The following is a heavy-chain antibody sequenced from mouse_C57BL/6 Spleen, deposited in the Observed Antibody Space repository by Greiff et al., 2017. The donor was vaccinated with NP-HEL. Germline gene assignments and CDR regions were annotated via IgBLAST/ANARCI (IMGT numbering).Heavy chain of an antibody. D-gene: IGHD1-1*01. CDR1: GYTFTSYW. CDR2: INPSNGGT. Sequence: QVQLQQPGTELVKPGASVKLSCKASGYTFTSYWMHWVKQRPGQGLEWIGNINPSNGGTNYNEKFKSKATLTVDKSSSTAYMTLSSLTYEDSAVDYCAKGGYYYGSSYGFAYWGQGTLVTVSA. CDR3: AKGGYYYGSSYGFAY. J-gene: IGHJ3*01. V-gene: IGHV1-53*01.